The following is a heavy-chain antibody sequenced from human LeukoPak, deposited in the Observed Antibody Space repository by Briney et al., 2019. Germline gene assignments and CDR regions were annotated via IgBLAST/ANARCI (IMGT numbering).Heavy chain of an antibody. D-gene: IGHD2-2*01. CDR1: GGSISSGDYY. CDR2: IYYSGST. V-gene: IGHV4-61*08. Sequence: SQTLSLTCTVSGGSISSGDYYWSWIRQPPGKGLEWIGYIYYSGSTNYNPSLKSRVTISVDTSKNQFSLKLSSVTAADTAVYYCARVRRRYCSSTSCRDAFDIWGQGTMVTVSS. J-gene: IGHJ3*02. CDR3: ARVRRRYCSSTSCRDAFDI.